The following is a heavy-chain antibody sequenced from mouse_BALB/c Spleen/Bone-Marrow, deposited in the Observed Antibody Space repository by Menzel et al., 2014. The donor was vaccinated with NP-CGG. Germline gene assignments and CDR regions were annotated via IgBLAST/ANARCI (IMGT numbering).Heavy chain of an antibody. CDR2: ILPGSGST. CDR3: ARGNYGSSPWFAY. J-gene: IGHJ3*01. Sequence: QVQLQQSGAELMKPGASVKISCKATGYTFSSYWIEWVKQRPGHGLEWIGEILPGSGSTSYNEKFKGKATFTADTSSNTAYMQLSSLTSEDSAVYYCARGNYGSSPWFAYWGQGTLVTVSA. D-gene: IGHD1-1*01. V-gene: IGHV1-9*01. CDR1: GYTFSSYW.